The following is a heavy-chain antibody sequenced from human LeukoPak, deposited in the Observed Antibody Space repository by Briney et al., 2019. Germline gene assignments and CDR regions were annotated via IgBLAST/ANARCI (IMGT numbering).Heavy chain of an antibody. CDR1: GYTFTKSG. V-gene: IGHV1-18*01. J-gene: IGHJ5*02. CDR2: ISGYNGNA. CDR3: AGRFSPYGDYWFDP. D-gene: IGHD4-17*01. Sequence: ASVKVSCKASGYTFTKSGISWVRQAPGQGLALMGWISGYNGNANFAQKFQGRVTMTTDTSTSTAYMELRSLRSDDTAVYYCAGRFSPYGDYWFDPWGQGTLVTVSS.